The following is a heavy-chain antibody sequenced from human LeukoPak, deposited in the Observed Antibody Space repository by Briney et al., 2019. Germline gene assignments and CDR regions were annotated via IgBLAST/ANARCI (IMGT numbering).Heavy chain of an antibody. CDR3: ARGYPLVEGGRYQFDY. D-gene: IGHD2-15*01. CDR2: INQSGRT. V-gene: IGHV4-34*01. CDR1: GGSFSGYY. Sequence: SETLSLTCAVYGGSFSGYYWNWIRQPPGKGLEWIGEINQSGRTNFNPSLKSRVTISIDTSKNQFSLKLSSVTAADTAAYYCARGYPLVEGGRYQFDYWGQGILVTVSS. J-gene: IGHJ4*02.